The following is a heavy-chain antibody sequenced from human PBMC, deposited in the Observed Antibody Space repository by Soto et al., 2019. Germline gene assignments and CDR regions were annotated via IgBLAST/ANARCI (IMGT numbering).Heavy chain of an antibody. CDR1: GFTFSTYV. J-gene: IGHJ4*02. Sequence: EVQLLDSGGGLVQPGGSLRLSCAASGFTFSTYVMSWVRQAPGKGLEWLSGISGSGGSTYYADSVKGRFTISRDKSKTTLYLQMNSLRADDTAVYHCARGGATTVTFFDYWGQGNLVTVSS. CDR3: ARGGATTVTFFDY. D-gene: IGHD4-17*01. V-gene: IGHV3-23*01. CDR2: ISGSGGST.